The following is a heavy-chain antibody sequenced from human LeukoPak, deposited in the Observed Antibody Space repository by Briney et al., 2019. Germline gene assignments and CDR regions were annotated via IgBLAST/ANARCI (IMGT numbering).Heavy chain of an antibody. CDR1: GYTFTGYY. CDR2: INPNSGGT. V-gene: IGHV1-2*02. Sequence: ASVKVSCKASGYTFTGYYMHLVRQAPGQGLEGMGWINPNSGGTNYAQKFQGRVRMRRDKSISTAYMELSRLRSDDTGVYYCAREDDYYGSGSYYKDGYYYYYGMDVWGQGTTVTVSS. CDR3: AREDDYYGSGSYYKDGYYYYYGMDV. D-gene: IGHD3-10*01. J-gene: IGHJ6*02.